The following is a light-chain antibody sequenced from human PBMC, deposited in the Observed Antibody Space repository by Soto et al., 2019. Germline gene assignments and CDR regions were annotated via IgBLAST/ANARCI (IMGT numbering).Light chain of an antibody. J-gene: IGKJ1*01. Sequence: EIVLTQSPGTLSLSPCERATLSCRASQSIRSNYLAWYQQKPGQAPRLLMYGASSRATGIPDRFSGSGSGTDFTLTISRLEPEDFAVYYCQQYDSSPKTFGQGTKVDI. CDR1: QSIRSNY. CDR3: QQYDSSPKT. CDR2: GAS. V-gene: IGKV3-20*01.